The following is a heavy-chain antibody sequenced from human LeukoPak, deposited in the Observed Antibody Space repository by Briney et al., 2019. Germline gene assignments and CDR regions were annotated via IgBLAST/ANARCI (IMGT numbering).Heavy chain of an antibody. CDR3: TKSDGYGLIRI. CDR1: GGSFSGYY. D-gene: IGHD3-10*01. V-gene: IGHV4-34*03. CDR2: INHGGSA. J-gene: IGHJ3*02. Sequence: SETLSLTCAVYGGSFSGYYWSWIRQPPGKGLEWIGEINHGGSANYNPSLNSRVTISVDTSKNQFSLKAISMTAADTAAYYCTKSDGYGLIRICGRGTMVTVSS.